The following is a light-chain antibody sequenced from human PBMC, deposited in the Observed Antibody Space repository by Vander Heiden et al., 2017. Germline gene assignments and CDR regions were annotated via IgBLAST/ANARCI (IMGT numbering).Light chain of an antibody. CDR2: DVS. J-gene: IGLJ2*01. CDR3: CSYTDSDL. V-gene: IGLV2-11*01. Sequence: QSALTQPRSVSGSPGQSVTISCTGTSSDVGGYNYVSWYQQHPGKAPKLMIYDVSKRPSGVPDRFSGSKYGNTASLTISGLQAEDEADYYCCSYTDSDLLGGGTKLTGL. CDR1: SSDVGGYNY.